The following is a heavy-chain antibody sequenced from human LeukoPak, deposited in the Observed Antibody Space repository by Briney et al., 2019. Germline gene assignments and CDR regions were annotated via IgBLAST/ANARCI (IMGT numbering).Heavy chain of an antibody. Sequence: GGSLRLSCTVSGFTLSSYEMSWIRQAPGKGLEWVPSIDYDGGSGHYADSVKGRFTISRDNSNNTLFLHLNSLRGEDTAVYYCTRNSGWYGLSWGQGTLVTVSS. CDR2: IDYDGGSG. V-gene: IGHV3-23*01. CDR3: TRNSGWYGLS. J-gene: IGHJ1*01. CDR1: GFTLSSYE. D-gene: IGHD6-19*01.